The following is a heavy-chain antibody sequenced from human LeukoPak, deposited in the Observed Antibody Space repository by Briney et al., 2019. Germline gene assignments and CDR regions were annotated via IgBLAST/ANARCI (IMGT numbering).Heavy chain of an antibody. J-gene: IGHJ5*02. CDR3: AKVGHNCGGDCYSPWFVP. V-gene: IGHV4-61*05. Sequence: SETLSLTCTVSGGSISTSSYYWGWVRQPPGKGLEWIGYIYYSGSTNYNPSLKSRVTISVDTSKNQFSLKLTSVTAADTAVYYCAKVGHNCGGDCYSPWFVPWGQGTLVTVSS. CDR1: GGSISTSSYY. D-gene: IGHD2-21*02. CDR2: IYYSGST.